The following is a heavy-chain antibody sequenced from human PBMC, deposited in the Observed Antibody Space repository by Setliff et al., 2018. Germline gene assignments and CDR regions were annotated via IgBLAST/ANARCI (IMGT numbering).Heavy chain of an antibody. CDR2: IFQSGIT. V-gene: IGHV4-38-2*01. D-gene: IGHD5-12*01. CDR3: ARVGGLLVATMPFDY. CDR1: GFSITNGYY. J-gene: IGHJ4*02. Sequence: SETLSLTCAVSGFSITNGYYWGWIRQSPGKQLEWIGNIFQSGITFYNPSLKRRVTISLDPSQNQFSLKLRSVTAADTAVYFCARVGGLLVATMPFDYWGPGTLVTVSS.